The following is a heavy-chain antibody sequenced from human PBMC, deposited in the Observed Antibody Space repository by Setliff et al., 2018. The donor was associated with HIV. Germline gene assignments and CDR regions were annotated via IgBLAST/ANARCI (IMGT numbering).Heavy chain of an antibody. V-gene: IGHV1-18*01. CDR2: ISAYNGNT. CDR1: GYTFTSYG. D-gene: IGHD5-12*01. J-gene: IGHJ4*02. Sequence: ASVKVSCKASGYTFTSYGISWVRQAPGQGLEWMGWISAYNGNTNYAQKLQGRVTMTTDTSTDTAYMELSSLRPEDTAVYYCATRIRDGHRGYGYFDFWGQGTLVTVSS. CDR3: ATRIRDGHRGYGYFDF.